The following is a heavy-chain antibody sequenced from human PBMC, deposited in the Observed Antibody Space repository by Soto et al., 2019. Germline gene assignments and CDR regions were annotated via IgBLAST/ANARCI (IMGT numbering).Heavy chain of an antibody. J-gene: IGHJ6*02. Sequence: QGQLVQSGPEVKKPGASVKVSCKASGYTFSRYGISWGRQAPGQGLEWMGWISGYNGDTKYAQKVQGRVTMTIDTSTYTAYMELRSLTSDDTAIYYCAKNGQPPYYYYGMDVWGQGTTVTVS. D-gene: IGHD2-8*01. CDR2: ISGYNGDT. CDR1: GYTFSRYG. V-gene: IGHV1-18*01. CDR3: AKNGQPPYYYYGMDV.